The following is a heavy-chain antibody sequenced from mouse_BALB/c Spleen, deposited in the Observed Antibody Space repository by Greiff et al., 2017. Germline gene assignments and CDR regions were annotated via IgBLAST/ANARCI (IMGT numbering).Heavy chain of an antibody. V-gene: IGHV1S137*01. D-gene: IGHD2-12*01. J-gene: IGHJ3*01. CDR3: ARDGTYSPTWFAY. CDR2: ISTYYGDA. CDR1: GYTFTDYA. Sequence: QVQLQQSGAELVRPGVSVKISCKGSGYTFTDYAMHWVKQSHAKSLEWIGVISTYYGDASYNQKFKGKATMTVDKSSSTAYMELARLTSEDSAIYDGARDGTYSPTWFAYWGQGTLVTVAA.